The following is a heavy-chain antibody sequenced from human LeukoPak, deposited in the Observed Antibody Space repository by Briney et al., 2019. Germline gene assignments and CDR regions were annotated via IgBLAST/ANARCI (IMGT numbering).Heavy chain of an antibody. Sequence: SETLSLTCTVSGGSISSYYWSWIRQPAGKGLEWIGRIYTSGSTDYNPSLKSRVTMSVDTSKNQFSLKLSSVTAADTAVYYCARSYYDILTGYPNWFDPWGQGTLVTVSS. V-gene: IGHV4-4*07. CDR1: GGSISSYY. D-gene: IGHD3-9*01. J-gene: IGHJ5*02. CDR2: IYTSGST. CDR3: ARSYYDILTGYPNWFDP.